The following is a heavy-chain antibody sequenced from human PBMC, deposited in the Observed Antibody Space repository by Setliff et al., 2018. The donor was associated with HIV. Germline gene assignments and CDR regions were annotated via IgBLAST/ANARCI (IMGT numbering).Heavy chain of an antibody. CDR1: GASITHTSYY. Sequence: ETLSPTCTVSGASITHTSYYWGWIRQPPGKGREGMGSIYYSGSTYYNPSLKGRVTKSVDTSKSPFSLKLSSVTAAGTAVYSCARHASRDGYNFDYWGQGTLVTVSS. D-gene: IGHD5-12*01. CDR3: ARHASRDGYNFDY. V-gene: IGHV4-39*01. J-gene: IGHJ4*02. CDR2: IYYSGST.